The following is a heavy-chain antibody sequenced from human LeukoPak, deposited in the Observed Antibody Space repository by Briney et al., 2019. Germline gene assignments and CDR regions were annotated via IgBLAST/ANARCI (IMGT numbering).Heavy chain of an antibody. V-gene: IGHV3-23*01. J-gene: IGHJ4*02. CDR2: ISGSGGST. CDR3: AKALGYYSSTSCHAFDY. CDR1: GFTFSSYA. D-gene: IGHD2-2*01. Sequence: GGSLRLSCAASGFTFSSYAMSWVRQAPGKGLEWVSAISGSGGSTYYADSVKGRFTISRDNSKNTLYLQMNSLRAEDTAVYYCAKALGYYSSTSCHAFDYWGQGTLVTVSS.